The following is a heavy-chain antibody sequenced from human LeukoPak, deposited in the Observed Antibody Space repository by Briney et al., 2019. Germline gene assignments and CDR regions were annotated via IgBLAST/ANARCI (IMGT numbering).Heavy chain of an antibody. Sequence: GGSLRLSCAASGLTFSSYGMHWVRQAPGRGLEWVAFIRYDGSNKYYADSVKGRFTISRDNSKNTLYLQMNSLRAEDTAVYYCAVLRPAAMSPIDYWGQGTLVTVSS. V-gene: IGHV3-30*02. J-gene: IGHJ4*02. D-gene: IGHD2-2*01. CDR2: IRYDGSNK. CDR1: GLTFSSYG. CDR3: AVLRPAAMSPIDY.